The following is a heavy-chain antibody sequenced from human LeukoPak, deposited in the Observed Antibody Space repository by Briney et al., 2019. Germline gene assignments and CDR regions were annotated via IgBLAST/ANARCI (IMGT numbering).Heavy chain of an antibody. J-gene: IGHJ4*02. Sequence: ASVKVSCKASGYTFTSYGISWVRQAPGQGLEWMGWINPNSGGTNYAQKFQGRVTMTRDTSISTAYMELSRLRSDDTAVYYCARGPYSSVEASGEVDYWGQGTLVTVSS. CDR1: GYTFTSYG. CDR3: ARGPYSSVEASGEVDY. D-gene: IGHD6-19*01. V-gene: IGHV1-2*02. CDR2: INPNSGGT.